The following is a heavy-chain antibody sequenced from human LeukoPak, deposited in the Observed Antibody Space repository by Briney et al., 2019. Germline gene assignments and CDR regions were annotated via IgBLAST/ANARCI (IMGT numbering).Heavy chain of an antibody. CDR1: GFTVSSNY. CDR2: IYSGGST. Sequence: GGSLRLSCAASGFTVSSNYMSWVRQAPGKGLEWVSVIYSGGSTYYADSVKGSFTISRDNSNKLYFLQMNILSPADTAVYYCARGADSSGYCFYFDYWGQGTLVTVSS. D-gene: IGHD3-22*01. J-gene: IGHJ4*02. CDR3: ARGADSSGYCFYFDY. V-gene: IGHV3-66*01.